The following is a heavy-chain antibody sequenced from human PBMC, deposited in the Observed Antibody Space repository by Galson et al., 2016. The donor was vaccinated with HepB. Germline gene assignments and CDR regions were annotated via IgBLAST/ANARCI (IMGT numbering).Heavy chain of an antibody. V-gene: IGHV3-21*06. CDR2: ISSTGSYI. Sequence: SLRLSCAASGFTFSSYSMNWVRQAPGQGLEWVSSISSTGSYIHYGDSVRGRFFISRDNANNSLYLQMDRLTAADTALYYCVRARIVVVPPNTHPSLNTWFDPWGQGTPVVVSA. CDR3: VRARIVVVPPNTHPSLNTWFDP. J-gene: IGHJ5*02. D-gene: IGHD3-16*02. CDR1: GFTFSSYS.